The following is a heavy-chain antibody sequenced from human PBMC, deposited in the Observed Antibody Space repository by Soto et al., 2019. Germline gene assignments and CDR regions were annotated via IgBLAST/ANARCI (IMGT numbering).Heavy chain of an antibody. CDR1: GFTFSSYG. V-gene: IGHV3-33*01. J-gene: IGHJ4*02. CDR3: ARDTHYDSSGYYDY. Sequence: WGSLRLSCSASGFTFSSYGMHWCRQAPGKGLEWVAVIWYDGSNKYYADSVKGRFTISRDNSKNTLYLQMNSLRAEDTAVYYCARDTHYDSSGYYDYWGQGTLVTVSS. CDR2: IWYDGSNK. D-gene: IGHD3-22*01.